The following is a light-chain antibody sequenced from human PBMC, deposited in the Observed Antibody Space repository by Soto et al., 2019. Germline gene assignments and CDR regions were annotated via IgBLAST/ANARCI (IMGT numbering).Light chain of an antibody. V-gene: IGKV3-20*01. CDR1: QSVSSRN. J-gene: IGKJ2*01. Sequence: EIVLTQSPGTVSLSPGERATLSCRASQSVSSRNLAWYRQKPGQAPSLLIFGAYNRATGMPDRFSGSEAGTDFTLTIIRLEPEDCAVYYCLRYGDSPPAYTFGQGTKLEIK. CDR3: LRYGDSPPAYT. CDR2: GAY.